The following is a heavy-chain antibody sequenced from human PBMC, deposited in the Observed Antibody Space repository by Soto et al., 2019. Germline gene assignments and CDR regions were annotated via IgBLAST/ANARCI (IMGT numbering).Heavy chain of an antibody. CDR2: IYYSGST. D-gene: IGHD6-13*01. V-gene: IGHV4-59*01. J-gene: IGHJ5*02. CDR1: GGSISSYY. Sequence: QVQLQESGPGLVKPSETLSLTCTVSGGSISSYYWSWIRQPPGQGLEWIGYIYYSGSTTYNPSLKGRVTISVDTYKIQFSLTLRAVTAAATAVYYCARAHGIAADGGWFDPWGQGTLVTVSS. CDR3: ARAHGIAADGGWFDP.